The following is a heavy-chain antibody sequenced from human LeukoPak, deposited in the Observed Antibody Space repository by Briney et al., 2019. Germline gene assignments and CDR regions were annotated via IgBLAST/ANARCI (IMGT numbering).Heavy chain of an antibody. D-gene: IGHD3-3*01. CDR3: ARHRASYYDFWAPHMDV. Sequence: SETLSLTYTVSGGSISSYYWSWIRQPPGKGLEWMVYIYTSGSTNYTPSLKSRVTISVDTSKNQFSLKLSSVTAADTAVYYCARHRASYYDFWAPHMDVWGKGTTVTVSS. CDR2: IYTSGST. J-gene: IGHJ6*03. CDR1: GGSISSYY. V-gene: IGHV4-4*09.